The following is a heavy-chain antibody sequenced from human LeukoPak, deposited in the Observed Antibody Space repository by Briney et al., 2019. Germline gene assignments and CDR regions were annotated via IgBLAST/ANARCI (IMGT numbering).Heavy chain of an antibody. CDR1: GGSFSNHF. V-gene: IGHV4-4*07. Sequence: SETLSLTCSVSGGSFSNHFWSWVRQPAGKGLEWIGRIYPSGNTNYNPSLKSRVTISVDTSKNQFSLKLSSVTAADTAVYYCARSVEGYCSGGSCYSYYYYMDVWGKGTTVTVSS. CDR3: ARSVEGYCSGGSCYSYYYYMDV. CDR2: IYPSGNT. J-gene: IGHJ6*03. D-gene: IGHD2-15*01.